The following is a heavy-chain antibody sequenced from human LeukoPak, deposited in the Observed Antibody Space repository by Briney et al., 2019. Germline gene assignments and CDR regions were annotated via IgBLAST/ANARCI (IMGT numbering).Heavy chain of an antibody. D-gene: IGHD5-24*01. CDR1: GFTFSSYA. Sequence: GGSLRLSCAASGFTFSSYAMSWVRQAPGKGLEWVSAISGSGGSTYYADSVKGRFTISRDSSKNTLYLQMNSLRAEDTAVYYCAKDLYDGYNWDYFDYWGQGTLVTVSS. V-gene: IGHV3-23*01. J-gene: IGHJ4*02. CDR3: AKDLYDGYNWDYFDY. CDR2: ISGSGGST.